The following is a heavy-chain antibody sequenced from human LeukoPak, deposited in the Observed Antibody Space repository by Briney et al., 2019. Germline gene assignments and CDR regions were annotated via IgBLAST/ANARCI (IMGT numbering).Heavy chain of an antibody. D-gene: IGHD2-15*01. CDR3: ARDVYCSGGSCYPPLFDY. J-gene: IGHJ4*02. CDR1: GFTFSSYS. CDR2: ISSSSSYI. Sequence: PGGSLRLSCAASGFTFSSYSMNWVRQAPGKGLEWVSSISSSSSYIYYADSVKGRFTIPRDNAKNSLYLQMNSLRAEDTAVYYCARDVYCSGGSCYPPLFDYWGQGTLVTVSS. V-gene: IGHV3-21*01.